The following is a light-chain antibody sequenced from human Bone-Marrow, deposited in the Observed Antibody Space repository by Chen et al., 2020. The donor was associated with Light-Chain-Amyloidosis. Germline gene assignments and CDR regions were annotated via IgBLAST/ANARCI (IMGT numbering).Light chain of an antibody. V-gene: IGLV3-25*03. J-gene: IGLJ2*01. CDR1: DLPTKY. Sequence: SYELTQPPSVSVSPGQTAMITCSGDDLPTKYAYWYQKKTGQAPVLVIHRDTERPSGISERFSGSSSGTTATLTISGVQAEDEADYHCQSADSSGTYEVIFGGGTKLTVL. CDR2: RDT. CDR3: QSADSSGTYEVI.